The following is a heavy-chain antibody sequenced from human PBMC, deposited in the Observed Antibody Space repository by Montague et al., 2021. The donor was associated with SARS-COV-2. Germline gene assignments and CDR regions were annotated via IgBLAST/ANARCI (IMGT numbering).Heavy chain of an antibody. J-gene: IGHJ4*02. CDR1: GFTFSNYI. CDR3: ARAPGYDGTDY. Sequence: SLRLSFAASGFTFSNYIMNWVRQAPGKGLEWVSSISSSGSYIYYADSVKGRFTISRDNAKNSLYLQMNSLRAEDTAVYYCARAPGYDGTDYWGQGTLVTVSS. V-gene: IGHV3-21*01. D-gene: IGHD4-23*01. CDR2: ISSSGSYI.